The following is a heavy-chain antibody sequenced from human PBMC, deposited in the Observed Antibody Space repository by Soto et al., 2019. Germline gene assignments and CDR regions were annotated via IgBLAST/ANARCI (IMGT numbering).Heavy chain of an antibody. CDR3: TQIYGSGSWGWYFHS. V-gene: IGHV2-5*02. CDR2: VFWDDGE. J-gene: IGHJ4*02. CDR1: GFSLTTTGLG. Sequence: QITLRESGPSLVKPTETLTLTCTFSGFSLTTTGLGVGWVRQPPGKALEWLAVVFWDDGERYRPSLKTRVTITKDTSKNQVVLTMTNMDPVDTATYYCTQIYGSGSWGWYFHSWGQGSLVTVSS. D-gene: IGHD1-26*01.